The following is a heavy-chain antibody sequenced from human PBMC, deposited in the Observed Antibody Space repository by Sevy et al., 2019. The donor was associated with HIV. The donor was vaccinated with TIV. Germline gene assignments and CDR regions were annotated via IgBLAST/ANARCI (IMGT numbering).Heavy chain of an antibody. CDR1: GGTFSSYA. V-gene: IGHV1-69*13. D-gene: IGHD2-2*01. J-gene: IGHJ3*02. CDR2: IIPIFGTA. Sequence: ASVKVSCKASGGTFSSYAISWVRQAPGQGLEWMGGIIPIFGTANYAQKFQGRVTITADESTSTAYMELGSLGSEDTAVYYCARWEYCSSTSCPEDGAFDIWGQGTMVTVSS. CDR3: ARWEYCSSTSCPEDGAFDI.